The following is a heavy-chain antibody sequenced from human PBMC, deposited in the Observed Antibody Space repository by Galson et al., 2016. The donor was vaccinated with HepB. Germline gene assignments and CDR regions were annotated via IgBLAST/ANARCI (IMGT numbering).Heavy chain of an antibody. D-gene: IGHD6-19*01. V-gene: IGHV3-30-3*01. J-gene: IGHJ6*02. CDR2: ISFDGNKK. Sequence: SLRLSCAASGFTFSYYAMHWVRQAPGKGLEWVAVISFDGNKKYYADSVKGRFTISRDFSQNTVFLQMNSLRTEDTAVYYCARDQGITVATYYYYGLDVWGQGTTVTVSS. CDR3: ARDQGITVATYYYYGLDV. CDR1: GFTFSYYA.